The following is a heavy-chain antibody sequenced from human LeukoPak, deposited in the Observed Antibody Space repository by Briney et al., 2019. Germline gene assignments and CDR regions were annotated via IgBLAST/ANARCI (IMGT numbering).Heavy chain of an antibody. D-gene: IGHD3-10*01. CDR3: AKNRVYLGPGIYYTFWDV. Sequence: PGGSLRLSCEASGYSFDDFDMHWVRHTPGKGLEWVSRIGRNGPSIHYADSVKGRFTISTDNAKNSLYLQMNSLRAQDPALYYCAKNRVYLGPGIYYTFWDVWGQGTTVIVSS. CDR2: IGRNGPSI. CDR1: GYSFDDFD. J-gene: IGHJ6*02. V-gene: IGHV3-9*01.